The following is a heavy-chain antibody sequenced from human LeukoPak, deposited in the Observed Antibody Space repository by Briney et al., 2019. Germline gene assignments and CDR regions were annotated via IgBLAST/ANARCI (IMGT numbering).Heavy chain of an antibody. CDR3: AKENDFVY. V-gene: IGHV3-30*18. Sequence: GRSLRLSCAASGFTFSSYGMHWVRQAPGKGLEWVAMIWYDGSNTYYADSVKGRFTISRDDSKSTLYLQMNSLRAEDTAVYYCAKENDFVYWGQGTLVTVSS. J-gene: IGHJ4*02. CDR2: IWYDGSNT. D-gene: IGHD3-3*01. CDR1: GFTFSSYG.